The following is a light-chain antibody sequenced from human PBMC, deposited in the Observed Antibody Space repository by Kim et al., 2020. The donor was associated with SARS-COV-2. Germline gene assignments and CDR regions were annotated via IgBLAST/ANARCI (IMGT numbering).Light chain of an antibody. J-gene: IGLJ3*02. Sequence: SYELTQPPSVSVSPGQTASITCSGDKLGDKYACWYQQKPGQSPVLVIYQDSKRPSGIPERFSGSNPGNTPTLTISGTQAMVEADYYCQAGDSSPAVVCGG. V-gene: IGLV3-1*01. CDR2: QDS. CDR3: QAGDSSPAVV. CDR1: KLGDKY.